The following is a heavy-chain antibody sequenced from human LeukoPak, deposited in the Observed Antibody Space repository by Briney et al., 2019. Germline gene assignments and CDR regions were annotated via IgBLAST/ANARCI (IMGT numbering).Heavy chain of an antibody. V-gene: IGHV3-30*04. CDR1: GFTFSSYA. CDR2: ISYDGSNK. D-gene: IGHD3-10*01. J-gene: IGHJ4*02. CDR3: ATHTYYYGSGRLFDY. Sequence: GGSLRLSCAASGFTFSSYAMHWVRQAPGKGLEWVAVISYDGSNKYYADSVKGRFTISRDNSKNTLYLQMNSLRAEDTAVYYCATHTYYYGSGRLFDYWGQGTLVTVSS.